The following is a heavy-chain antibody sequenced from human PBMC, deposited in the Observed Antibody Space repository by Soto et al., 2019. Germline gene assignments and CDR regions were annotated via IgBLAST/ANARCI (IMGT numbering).Heavy chain of an antibody. J-gene: IGHJ6*02. CDR2: IRASGSDT. CDR1: GFTFSSYT. V-gene: IGHV3-23*01. D-gene: IGHD3-16*01. Sequence: GGSLRLSCAASGFTFSSYTLSWVRQAPGKGLEWVSAIRASGSDTFYADSVKGRFTISRDNSKNTLYLQMNSLRAEDTAIYYCAKRGDYYYYGMNVWGQGTTVTVSS. CDR3: AKRGDYYYYGMNV.